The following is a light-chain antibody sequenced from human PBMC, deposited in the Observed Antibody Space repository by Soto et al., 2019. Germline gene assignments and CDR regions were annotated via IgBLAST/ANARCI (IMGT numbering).Light chain of an antibody. CDR1: HDVSVS. V-gene: IGKV3-11*01. CDR2: DAS. CDR3: QQYNNWPKT. J-gene: IGKJ1*01. Sequence: VMTQSPATLSLSPGDAATLSCRAGHDVSVSLVWYQQRPGQAPRLLIHDASNRATGIPARFSGSGSGTDFTLIIGSLQPEDSALYYCQQYNNWPKTFVQGTKVDIK.